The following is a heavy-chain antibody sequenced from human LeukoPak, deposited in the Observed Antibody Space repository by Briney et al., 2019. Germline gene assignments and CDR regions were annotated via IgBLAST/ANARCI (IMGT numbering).Heavy chain of an antibody. D-gene: IGHD3-16*01. CDR2: ISGGGSTTYYA. V-gene: IGHV3-23*01. Sequence: GGSLRLSCAASGFTFSSSAMTWVRQSPGKGLEWVSAISGGGSTTYYAYYADSVKGRFTISRDDSKNTLYLQMNSLRVEDTAVYYCTRGLSGLGEKEWGQGTLVTVSS. CDR3: TRGLSGLGEKE. J-gene: IGHJ4*02. CDR1: GFTFSSSA.